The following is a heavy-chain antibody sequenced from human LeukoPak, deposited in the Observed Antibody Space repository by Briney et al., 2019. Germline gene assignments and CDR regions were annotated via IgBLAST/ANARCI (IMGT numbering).Heavy chain of an antibody. Sequence: SETLSLTCTVSGGSISSGGYYWSWIRQHPGKGLEWIGYIYYSGSTNYNPSLKSRVTISVDTSKNQFSLKLSSVTAADTAVYYCARGGSYFNWFDPWGQGTLVTVSS. CDR2: IYYSGST. CDR1: GGSISSGGYY. CDR3: ARGGSYFNWFDP. D-gene: IGHD1-26*01. V-gene: IGHV4-61*08. J-gene: IGHJ5*02.